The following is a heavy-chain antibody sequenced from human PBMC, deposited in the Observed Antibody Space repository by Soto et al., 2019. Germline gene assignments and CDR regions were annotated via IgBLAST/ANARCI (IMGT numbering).Heavy chain of an antibody. CDR2: ISPGGDII. J-gene: IGHJ4*02. CDR3: TRDPRMTDF. Sequence: GGSLRLSCAASGFSLRDYYMTWIRQAPGKGLELLSYISPGGDIIKYADPVKGRFIISRDNAKNSLYPHMNSLRAEDTAVYYCTRDPRMTDFWGQGTLVTVSS. CDR1: GFSLRDYY. V-gene: IGHV3-11*01.